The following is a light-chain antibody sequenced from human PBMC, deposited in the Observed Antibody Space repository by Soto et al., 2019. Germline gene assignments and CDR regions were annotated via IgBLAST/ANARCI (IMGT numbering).Light chain of an antibody. CDR1: SSNIGGTNY. J-gene: IGLJ2*01. V-gene: IGLV1-47*02. Sequence: SALTQPPSASGTPGQKVFISCSGSSSNIGGTNYAYWYQQLPGAAPKLLMHSNNLRPSGVPERISGSKFGTAASLAISGLRSEDEAVYYCASWDDRLGAVIFGGGT. CDR3: ASWDDRLGAVI. CDR2: SNN.